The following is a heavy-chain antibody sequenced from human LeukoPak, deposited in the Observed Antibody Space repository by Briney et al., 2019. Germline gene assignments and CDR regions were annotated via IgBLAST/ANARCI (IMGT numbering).Heavy chain of an antibody. V-gene: IGHV3-23*01. D-gene: IGHD6-6*01. CDR2: ISGSGGST. CDR1: GFTFSSST. J-gene: IGHJ6*03. Sequence: GGPLRLSCAASGFTFSSSTMGWVRQAPGKGLEWVSAISGSGGSTNYADSVKGRFTISRDNSKNTLHLQMNSLKANDTAVYHCAKYPSALVRPYYYYMDVWGRGTTVTVSS. CDR3: AKYPSALVRPYYYYMDV.